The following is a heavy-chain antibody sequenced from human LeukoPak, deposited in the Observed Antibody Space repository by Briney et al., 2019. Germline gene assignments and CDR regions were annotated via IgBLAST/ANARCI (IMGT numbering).Heavy chain of an antibody. CDR3: ARALGGPKGWEDY. CDR2: ISSNGGST. J-gene: IGHJ4*02. V-gene: IGHV3-64*01. CDR1: GFTFSSYA. D-gene: IGHD3-16*01. Sequence: PGGSLRLSCAASGFTFSSYAMHWVRQAPGKGLEYVSAISSNGGSTYYANSVKGRFTISRDNSKNTLYLQMGSLRAEDMAVYYCARALGGPKGWEDYWGQGTLLTVSS.